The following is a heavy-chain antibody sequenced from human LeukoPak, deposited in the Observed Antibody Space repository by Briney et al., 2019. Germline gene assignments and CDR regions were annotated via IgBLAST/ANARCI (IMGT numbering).Heavy chain of an antibody. J-gene: IGHJ5*02. CDR1: GVSISSHY. CDR2: IYYSGST. D-gene: IGHD4-17*01. Sequence: PSETLSLTCTVSGVSISSHYWSWLRQPPGKGLEGWGYIYYSGSTNYNPSLKSRVTISVDTSKNQCSLELSSVTAADTAVYYCARVLSMTTVTYNWFDPWGQGTLVTVSS. CDR3: ARVLSMTTVTYNWFDP. V-gene: IGHV4-59*11.